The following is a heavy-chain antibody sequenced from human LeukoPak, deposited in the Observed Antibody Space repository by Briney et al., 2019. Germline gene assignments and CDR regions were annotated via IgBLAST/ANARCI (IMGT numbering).Heavy chain of an antibody. CDR1: GGSISSSSYY. V-gene: IGHV4-39*07. J-gene: IGHJ4*02. Sequence: SETLSLTCTVSGGSISSSSYYWGWIRQPPGKGLEWIGSVYYTGASYYNPSLKSRVTISIDTSKKHYSLKLTSVTAADTAVYYCARGAPPQNWGQGTLVTVSS. CDR2: VYYTGAS. CDR3: ARGAPPQN.